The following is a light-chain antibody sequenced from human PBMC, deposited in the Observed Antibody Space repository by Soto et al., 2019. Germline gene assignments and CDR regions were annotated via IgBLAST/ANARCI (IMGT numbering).Light chain of an antibody. CDR1: QGLSGS. Sequence: DIQMTQSPSSVSASVGDRVTITCRATQGLSGSLAWYQQKPGKVPKLLISVTYRLQSGVPSRFSGSASGTDFTLAIDSLQPEDVASYYCQQGHNWPLTFGQGTRLEIK. CDR2: VTY. CDR3: QQGHNWPLT. V-gene: IGKV1-12*01. J-gene: IGKJ5*01.